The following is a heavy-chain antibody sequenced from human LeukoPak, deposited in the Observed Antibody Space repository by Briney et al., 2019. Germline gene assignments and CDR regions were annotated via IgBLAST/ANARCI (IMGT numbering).Heavy chain of an antibody. J-gene: IGHJ4*02. Sequence: LSGGSLRLSCVASGLPIADFAMHGVRQAPGKGLEWVSLISGDGVSTFYADSVKGRFSISRDNSKNSLYLEMNSLRTEDAAMYYCAKESGKFDYWGQGTLVAVSS. V-gene: IGHV3-43*02. CDR2: ISGDGVST. CDR1: GLPIADFA. CDR3: AKESGKFDY.